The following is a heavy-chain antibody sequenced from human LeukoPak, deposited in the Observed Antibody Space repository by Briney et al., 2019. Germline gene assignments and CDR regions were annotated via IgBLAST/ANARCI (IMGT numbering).Heavy chain of an antibody. D-gene: IGHD6-13*01. CDR2: INSDGSSR. J-gene: IGHJ4*02. Sequence: GGSLRFSCAASGFTFSNYWMHWVRQAPGKGLVWVSRINSDGSSRNYADSVKGRFTISRDNAKNTVYLQMNSLRAEDTAVYYCASASSHRIAAGGDYWGQGTLVTVSS. CDR3: ASASSHRIAAGGDY. V-gene: IGHV3-74*01. CDR1: GFTFSNYW.